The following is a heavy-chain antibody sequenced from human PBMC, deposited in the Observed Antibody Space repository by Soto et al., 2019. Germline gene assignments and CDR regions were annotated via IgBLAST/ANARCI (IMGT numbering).Heavy chain of an antibody. V-gene: IGHV3-23*01. D-gene: IGHD3-16*02. Sequence: XGSLRLTCEVSGCNFRVNCVSWVRQAPGKGLDWVSTLGVADGGTYYADSVKGRFTISRDNSKDTLYLQMNNLRAEDTALYYCAKGGVIATFGGVIVPYYFDAWGQGTPVTVSS. J-gene: IGHJ4*02. CDR3: AKGGVIATFGGVIVPYYFDA. CDR2: LGVADGGT. CDR1: GCNFRVNC.